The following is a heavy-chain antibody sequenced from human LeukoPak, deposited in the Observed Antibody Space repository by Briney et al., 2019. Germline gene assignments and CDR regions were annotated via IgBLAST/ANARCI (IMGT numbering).Heavy chain of an antibody. V-gene: IGHV1-18*01. D-gene: IGHD3-22*01. J-gene: IGHJ6*02. CDR3: ARVGYYDSSGYYSDYYGMDV. Sequence: ASVNVSCKASGYTFTSYGISWVRQAPGQGLEWMGWISAYNGNTNYAQKLQGRVTMTTDTSTSTAYMELRSLRSDDTAVYYCARVGYYDSSGYYSDYYGMDVWGQGTTVTVSS. CDR2: ISAYNGNT. CDR1: GYTFTSYG.